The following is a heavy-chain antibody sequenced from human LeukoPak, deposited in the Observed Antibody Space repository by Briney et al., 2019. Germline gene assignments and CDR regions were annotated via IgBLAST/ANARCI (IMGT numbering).Heavy chain of an antibody. CDR2: ISGSSSNV. D-gene: IGHD5-18*01. CDR3: ARGFRDTAMFLDY. V-gene: IGHV3-48*03. Sequence: GGSLRLSCAASGFTFSSYEMNWVRQAPGKGLEWISSISGSSSNVYYAASVRGRFTISRDNAENSLYLQLNTMRAEDTAVYYCARGFRDTAMFLDYWGQGTLVTVSS. J-gene: IGHJ4*02. CDR1: GFTFSSYE.